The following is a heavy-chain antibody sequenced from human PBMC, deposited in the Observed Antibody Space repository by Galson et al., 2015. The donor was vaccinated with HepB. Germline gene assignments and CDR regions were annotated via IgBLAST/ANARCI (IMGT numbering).Heavy chain of an antibody. V-gene: IGHV3-23*01. CDR1: GFSIDSYA. CDR2: IGGSRSNI. Sequence: SLRLSCAVSGFSIDSYAMSWVRQAPGKGLDWVASIGGSRSNIYYADSVKGRFTISRDNSKTTLYLLMNSLRAEDTAVYYCTKEAADYQSSSGYYYPPSERWGQGTLVTVS. D-gene: IGHD3-22*01. J-gene: IGHJ4*02. CDR3: TKEAADYQSSSGYYYPPSER.